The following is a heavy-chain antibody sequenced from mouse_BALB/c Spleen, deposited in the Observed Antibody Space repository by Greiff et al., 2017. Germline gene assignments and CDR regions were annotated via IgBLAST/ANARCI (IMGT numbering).Heavy chain of an antibody. Sequence: VQLKQSGAELVKPGASVKLSCTASGFNIKDTYMHWVKQRPEQGLEWIGRIDPANGNTKYDPKFQGKATITADTSSNTAYLQLSSLTSEDTAVYYCARGVRYYYAMDYWGQGTSVTVSS. D-gene: IGHD2-14*01. V-gene: IGHV14-3*02. CDR2: IDPANGNT. CDR3: ARGVRYYYAMDY. J-gene: IGHJ4*01. CDR1: GFNIKDTY.